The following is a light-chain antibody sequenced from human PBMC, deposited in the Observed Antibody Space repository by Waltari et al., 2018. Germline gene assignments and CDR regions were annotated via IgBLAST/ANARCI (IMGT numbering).Light chain of an antibody. CDR3: QQRAGWPLYS. CDR2: GAS. CDR1: QSVGGY. Sequence: EIVLTQSPDNLSLSPGERDTLSCRASQSVGGYLAWYQHKPGQAPRLLISGASNRATGIPARFSGSGSGTDFTLTISSLEPEDFAVYYCQQRAGWPLYSFGQGTRLEI. J-gene: IGKJ2*01. V-gene: IGKV3-11*01.